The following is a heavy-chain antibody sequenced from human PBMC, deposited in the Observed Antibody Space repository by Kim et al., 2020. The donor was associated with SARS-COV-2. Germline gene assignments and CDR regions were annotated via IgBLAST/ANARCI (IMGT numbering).Heavy chain of an antibody. Sequence: GGSLRLSCAASGFTFSKSWMNWVRQPPGQGLEFVANISPDGREINYVDSVKGRFTISRDNAKNTLYLQMNSLRAEDTAVYYCAPDSHFSTFDFWGQGTLVTVPS. J-gene: IGHJ4*02. CDR1: GFTFSKSW. CDR3: APDSHFSTFDF. D-gene: IGHD4-4*01. V-gene: IGHV3-7*03. CDR2: ISPDGREI.